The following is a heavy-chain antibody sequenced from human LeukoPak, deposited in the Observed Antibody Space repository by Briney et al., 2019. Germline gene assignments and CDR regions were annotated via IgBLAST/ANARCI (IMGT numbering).Heavy chain of an antibody. D-gene: IGHD3-22*01. CDR2: ISAYSGNT. CDR1: GYTFTSYG. V-gene: IGHV1-18*01. CDR3: ARAPYDNSGYYSDY. Sequence: EASVKVSCKASGYTFTSYGISWVRQAPGQGLEWMGWISAYSGNTNYAQKLQGRVTMTTDTSTSTAYMELSRLRSEDTAVYYCARAPYDNSGYYSDYWGQGTLVTVSS. J-gene: IGHJ4*02.